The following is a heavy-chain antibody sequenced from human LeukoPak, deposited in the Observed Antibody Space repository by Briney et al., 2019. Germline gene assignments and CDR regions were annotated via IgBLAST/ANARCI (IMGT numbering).Heavy chain of an antibody. D-gene: IGHD3-10*01. Sequence: PSQTLSLTCAVSGGSISSGGYSWSWIRQPPGKGLEWIGYIYHSGSTYYNPSLKSRVTISVDRYKNQFSLKLSSVTAADTAVYYCARDISETGYGSGSFDYWGQGTLVTVSS. J-gene: IGHJ4*02. CDR1: GGSISSGGYS. V-gene: IGHV4-30-2*02. CDR2: IYHSGST. CDR3: ARDISETGYGSGSFDY.